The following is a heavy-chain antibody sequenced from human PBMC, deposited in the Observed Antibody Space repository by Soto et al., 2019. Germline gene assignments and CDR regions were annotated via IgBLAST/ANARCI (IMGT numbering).Heavy chain of an antibody. J-gene: IGHJ5*02. D-gene: IGHD3-22*01. V-gene: IGHV4-31*03. CDR2: IHYSGGATYSP. CDR3: ARVPTYYQDIIGYQPFNP. CDR1: GASIISDGYY. Sequence: QVQLQESGPGLVEPSQTLSLICTVSGASIISDGYYWTWIRQHPGKGLEWLGYIHYSGGATYSPSYNPSHKSRIAISVDTSKRLFSLKLTSVRAADTPVYYCARVPTYYQDIIGYQPFNPWGQGTLVTVSS.